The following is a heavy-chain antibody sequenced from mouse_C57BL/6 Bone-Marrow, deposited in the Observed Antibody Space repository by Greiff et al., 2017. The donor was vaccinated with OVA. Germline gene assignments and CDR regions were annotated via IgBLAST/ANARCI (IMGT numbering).Heavy chain of an antibody. CDR1: GYTFTSYW. V-gene: IGHV1-74*01. J-gene: IGHJ2*01. Sequence: VQLQQPGAELVKPGASVKVSCKASGYTFTSYWMHWVKQRPGQGLEWIGRIHPSDSDTNYNQKFKGKATLTVDKSSSTAYMQISSLTSEDSAVYYCAIGDYYGSSDYWGQGTTLTVSS. D-gene: IGHD1-1*01. CDR3: AIGDYYGSSDY. CDR2: IHPSDSDT.